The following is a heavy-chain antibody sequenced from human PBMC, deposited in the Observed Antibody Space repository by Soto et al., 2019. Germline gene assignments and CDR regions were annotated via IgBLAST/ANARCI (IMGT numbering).Heavy chain of an antibody. J-gene: IGHJ6*02. CDR1: GYCFTKYG. Sequence: ASVKVSCKASGYCFTKYGISWVRQAPGQGLEWLGWINPKSGGTSTAQKLQGWVTMTRDRSISTVYMELTRLRSDDTAVYFCARGHSTDCSNGVCSFFYNHEMDVWGQGTTVTSP. CDR2: INPKSGGT. D-gene: IGHD2-8*01. CDR3: ARGHSTDCSNGVCSFFYNHEMDV. V-gene: IGHV1-2*04.